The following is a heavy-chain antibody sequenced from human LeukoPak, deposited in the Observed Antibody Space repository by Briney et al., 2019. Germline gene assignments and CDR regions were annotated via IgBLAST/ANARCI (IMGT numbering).Heavy chain of an antibody. CDR2: FYTSGST. Sequence: SETLSLTCTVSGGSISSYYWSWIRQPAGKGLEWIGRFYTSGSTNYNPSLKSRVTMSVDTSKNQFSLKLSSVTAADTAVYYCARDRGVAAAGEPFDYWGQGTLVTVSS. J-gene: IGHJ4*02. CDR3: ARDRGVAAAGEPFDY. CDR1: GGSISSYY. D-gene: IGHD6-13*01. V-gene: IGHV4-4*07.